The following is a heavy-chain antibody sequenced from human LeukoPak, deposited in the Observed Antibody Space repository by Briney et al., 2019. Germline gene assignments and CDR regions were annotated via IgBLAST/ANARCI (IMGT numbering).Heavy chain of an antibody. CDR3: ASSVINIAAAGKIDY. D-gene: IGHD6-13*01. V-gene: IGHV1-18*01. J-gene: IGHJ4*02. CDR2: ISAYNGNT. Sequence: GASVKVSCKASGYTFTSYGISWVRQAPGQGLEWMGWISAYNGNTNYAQKLQGRVTMTTDTSTSTAYMELRSLRSDDPAVYYCASSVINIAAAGKIDYWGQGTLVTVSS. CDR1: GYTFTSYG.